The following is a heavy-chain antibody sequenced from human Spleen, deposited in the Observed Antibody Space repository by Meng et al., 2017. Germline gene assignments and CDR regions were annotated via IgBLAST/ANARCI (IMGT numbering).Heavy chain of an antibody. D-gene: IGHD4-17*01. J-gene: IGHJ3*02. CDR2: INAGNGNT. V-gene: IGHV1-3*01. CDR3: ARLTQPDYGDYPDAFDI. Sequence: ASVKVSCKASGYTFTSYAMHWVRQAPGQRLEWMGWINAGNGNTKYSQKFQGRVTITRDTSASTAYMELRSLRSDDTAVYYCARLTQPDYGDYPDAFDIWGQGTMVTVSS. CDR1: GYTFTSYA.